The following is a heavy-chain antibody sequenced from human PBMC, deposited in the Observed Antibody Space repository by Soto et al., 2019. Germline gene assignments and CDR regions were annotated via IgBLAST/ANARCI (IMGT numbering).Heavy chain of an antibody. Sequence: SETLSLTCTVSGGSISSGGYYWSWTRQHPGKGLEWIGYIYYSGSTYYNPSLKSRVTISVDTSKNQFSLKLSSVTAADTAVYYCARDRLRYCTNGVCYQDLDAFDIWGQGTMVTVSS. V-gene: IGHV4-31*03. CDR3: ARDRLRYCTNGVCYQDLDAFDI. D-gene: IGHD2-8*01. J-gene: IGHJ3*02. CDR1: GGSISSGGYY. CDR2: IYYSGST.